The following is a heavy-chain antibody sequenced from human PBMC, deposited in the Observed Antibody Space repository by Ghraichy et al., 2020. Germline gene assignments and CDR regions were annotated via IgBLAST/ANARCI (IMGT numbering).Heavy chain of an antibody. CDR3: ARGGYDSSGYDPAGAFDI. V-gene: IGHV3-66*01. CDR1: GFTVSSNY. J-gene: IGHJ3*02. CDR2: IYSGGST. Sequence: GGSLRLSCAASGFTVSSNYMSWVRQAPGKGLEWVSVIYSGGSTYYADSVKGRFTISRDNSKNTLYLQMNSLRAEDTAVYYCARGGYDSSGYDPAGAFDIWGQGTMVTVSS. D-gene: IGHD3-22*01.